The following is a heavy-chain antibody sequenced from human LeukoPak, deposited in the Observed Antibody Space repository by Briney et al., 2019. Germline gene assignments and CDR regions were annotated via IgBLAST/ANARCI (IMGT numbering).Heavy chain of an antibody. CDR3: ARRFSSSEFFSDY. D-gene: IGHD3-22*01. J-gene: IGHJ4*02. CDR1: GFTFNSYG. Sequence: GGSLRLSCAASGFTFNSYGMSWVRQAPGKGLEWVSVISGSGGSTYYADSVKGRFTISRDNSKNTLYLQMGSLRTEDMAVYYCARRFSSSEFFSDYWGQGTLVTVSS. CDR2: ISGSGGST. V-gene: IGHV3-23*01.